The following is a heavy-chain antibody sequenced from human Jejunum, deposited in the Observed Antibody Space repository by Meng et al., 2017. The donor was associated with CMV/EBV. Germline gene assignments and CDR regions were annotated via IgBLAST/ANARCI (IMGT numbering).Heavy chain of an antibody. D-gene: IGHD3-3*01. J-gene: IGHJ4*02. V-gene: IGHV3-30*02. Sequence: QVQLVESGGGVVQPGGSLRLSCATSAFTFSNFGMHWVRQAPGKGLEWVAFIWYDGTQKYYADSVKGRFTISRDNSKNILFLQLNSLGTDDTAVYYCAKDHHDFWSGYFDSWGQGTLGTVSS. CDR3: AKDHHDFWSGYFDS. CDR2: IWYDGTQK. CDR1: AFTFSNFG.